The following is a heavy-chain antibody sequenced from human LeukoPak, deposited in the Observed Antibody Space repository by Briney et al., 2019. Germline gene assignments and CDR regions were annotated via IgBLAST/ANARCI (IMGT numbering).Heavy chain of an antibody. D-gene: IGHD1-26*01. Sequence: SQILSLTCAISGDTVSNKNAAWIWIRQSPSRGLEWLGRTYYRSKWYNDYAVSMKGRIDINPDTSKNQFSLRLNPVTPEDTAVYFCAREGVGATMATWGQGTLVTVSS. CDR1: GDTVSNKNAA. CDR2: TYYRSKWYN. CDR3: AREGVGATMAT. J-gene: IGHJ5*02. V-gene: IGHV6-1*01.